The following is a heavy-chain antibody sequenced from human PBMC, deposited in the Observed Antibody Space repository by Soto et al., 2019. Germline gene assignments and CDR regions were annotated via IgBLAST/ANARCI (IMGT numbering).Heavy chain of an antibody. CDR2: ISAHNNNT. V-gene: IGHV1-18*01. CDR1: GYTFSTYG. D-gene: IGHD1-26*01. Sequence: GASVKVSCKASGYTFSTYGISWVRQAPGQGLEWMGWISAHNNNTDYAQKFQGRVLMTTDISTSTAYMELRSLTSDDTAVYFCARVSVGFDYWG. J-gene: IGHJ4*01. CDR3: ARVSVGFDY.